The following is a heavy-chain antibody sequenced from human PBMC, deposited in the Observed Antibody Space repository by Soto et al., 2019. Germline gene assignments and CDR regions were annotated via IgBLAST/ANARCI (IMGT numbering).Heavy chain of an antibody. J-gene: IGHJ6*02. CDR1: GDTGGNNRAA. V-gene: IGHV6-1*01. Sequence: SHTRSLRYAVSGDTGGNNRAAWNWIRQYPSRGLEWLGRTYYRSKWYNDYAVSVKSRITINPDTSKNQFSLQLNSVTPEDTAVYYCARLIAVAGTHYYYYYGMDVWGQGRTVTVS. CDR3: ARLIAVAGTHYYYYYGMDV. D-gene: IGHD6-19*01. CDR2: TYYRSKWYN.